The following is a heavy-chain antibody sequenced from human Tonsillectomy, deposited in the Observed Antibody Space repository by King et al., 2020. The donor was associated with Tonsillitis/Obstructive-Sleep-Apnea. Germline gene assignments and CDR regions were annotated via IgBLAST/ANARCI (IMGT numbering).Heavy chain of an antibody. CDR2: IYYSGST. J-gene: IGHJ3*02. D-gene: IGHD5-12*01. CDR3: ARPPLATYAFDI. CDR1: GGSISSSSYY. Sequence: QLQESGPGLVKPSETLSLTCTVSGGSISSSSYYWGWIRQPPGKGLEWIGSIYYSGSTYYNPSLKSRVTISVDTSKNQFSLKLSSVTAADTAVYYCARPPLATYAFDIWGQETMVTVSS. V-gene: IGHV4-39*01.